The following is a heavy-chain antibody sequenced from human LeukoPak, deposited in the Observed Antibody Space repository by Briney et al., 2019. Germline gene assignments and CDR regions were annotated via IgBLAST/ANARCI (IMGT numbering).Heavy chain of an antibody. D-gene: IGHD2-2*01. CDR2: IYYSGST. CDR1: GGSISSYY. V-gene: IGHV4-59*01. Sequence: SETPSLTCTVSGGSISSYYWSWIRQPPGKGLEWIGYIYYSGSTNYNPSLKSRVTISVDTSKNQFSLKLSSVTAADTAVYYCAREGGSTSNYYYYGMDVWGQGTTVTVSS. J-gene: IGHJ6*02. CDR3: AREGGSTSNYYYYGMDV.